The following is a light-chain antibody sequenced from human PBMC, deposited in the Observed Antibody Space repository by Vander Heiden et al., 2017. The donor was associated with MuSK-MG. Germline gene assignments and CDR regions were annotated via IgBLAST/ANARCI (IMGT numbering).Light chain of an antibody. J-gene: IGLJ1*01. CDR3: QVWDSSTVV. V-gene: IGLV3-9*01. Sequence: SYELTQPLSVSVALGQTARITCGGNNIGSKNVHWYQQKPGQAPVLVIYRDNNRPSGIPERFSGSNAGNTATLTISRAQAGEEADYYCQVWDSSTVVFGTGTKVTVL. CDR1: NIGSKN. CDR2: RDN.